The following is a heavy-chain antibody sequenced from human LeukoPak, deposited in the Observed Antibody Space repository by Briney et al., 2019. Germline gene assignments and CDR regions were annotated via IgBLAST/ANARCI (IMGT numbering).Heavy chain of an antibody. J-gene: IGHJ4*02. CDR1: GGSISSGGYY. Sequence: SQTLSLTCAVSGGSISSGGYYWSWIRQHPGKGLEWIGYIYYSGSTYYNPSLKSRVTISVDTSKNQFSLKLSSVTAADTAVYYCARESPLGATNYWGQGTLVTVSS. D-gene: IGHD1-26*01. CDR3: ARESPLGATNY. CDR2: IYYSGST. V-gene: IGHV4-31*11.